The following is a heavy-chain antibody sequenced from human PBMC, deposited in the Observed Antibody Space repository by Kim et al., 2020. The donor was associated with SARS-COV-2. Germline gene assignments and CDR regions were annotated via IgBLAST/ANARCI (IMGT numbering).Heavy chain of an antibody. D-gene: IGHD3-10*01. CDR3: AREGGCYYGSGCTLY. CDR2: INPSDGNT. V-gene: IGHV1-46*01. Sequence: ASVKVSCKVTGYTFTSYSMHWVRQAPGQGLEWMGIINPSDGNTSYAQRFQGRVTMTRDTSTSTVYMELSSLRSEDTAVYYCAREGGCYYGSGCTLYWGQG. CDR1: GYTFTSYS. J-gene: IGHJ4*02.